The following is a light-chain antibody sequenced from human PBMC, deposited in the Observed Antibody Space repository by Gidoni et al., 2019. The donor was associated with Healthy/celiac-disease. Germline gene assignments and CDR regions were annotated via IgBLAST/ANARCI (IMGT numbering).Light chain of an antibody. CDR1: PSVLYSSNDKNY. Sequence: DIVMTQFPDSLAVSLGEWATINCKSSPSVLYSSNDKNYLAWYQQKPGQPPKLLIYWASTRESGVPERFSGSGSGTDFTLTISSLQAEDVAVYYCQQYYSTPYTFGQGTKLEIK. V-gene: IGKV4-1*01. CDR2: WAS. J-gene: IGKJ2*01. CDR3: QQYYSTPYT.